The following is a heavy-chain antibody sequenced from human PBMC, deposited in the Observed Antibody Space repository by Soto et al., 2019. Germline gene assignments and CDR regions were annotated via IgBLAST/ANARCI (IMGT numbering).Heavy chain of an antibody. CDR2: INPSGGST. D-gene: IGHD3-3*01. J-gene: IGHJ4*02. V-gene: IGHV1-46*01. CDR3: ARAPPAGTFWSGYFYYFDY. CDR1: GYTFTSYY. Sequence: GASVKVSCKASGYTFTSYYMHWVRQAPGQGLEWMGIINPSGGSTSYAQKFQGRVTMTRDTSTSTVYMELSSLRSEDTAVYYCARAPPAGTFWSGYFYYFDYWGQGTLVPVSS.